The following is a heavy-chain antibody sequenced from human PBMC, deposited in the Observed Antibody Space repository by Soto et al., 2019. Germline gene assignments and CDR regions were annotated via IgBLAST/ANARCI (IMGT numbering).Heavy chain of an antibody. CDR3: ARDHPPFCYYMDV. CDR1: GFRFDEYG. J-gene: IGHJ6*03. Sequence: EVELVESGGGVVRPGGSTRLSCTASGFRFDEYGMSWVRQVPGRGLEWVSGISCNGDRIAYADSVKGRFTISRDNAKNSLYLHMNSLRVEDTAVYYCARDHPPFCYYMDVWGNGTTVIVSS. CDR2: ISCNGDRI. V-gene: IGHV3-20*04. D-gene: IGHD3-3*01.